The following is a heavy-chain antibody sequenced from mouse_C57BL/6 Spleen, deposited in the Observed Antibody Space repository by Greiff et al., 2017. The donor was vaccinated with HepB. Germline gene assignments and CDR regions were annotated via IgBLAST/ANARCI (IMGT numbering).Heavy chain of an antibody. J-gene: IGHJ3*01. Sequence: QVQLKQPGAELAKPGASVKLSCKASGYTFTSYWMHWVKQRPGQGLEWIGYINPSSGYTKYNQKFKDKATLTADKSSSTAYMQLSSLTYEDSAVYYCARWANWDRFAYWGQGTLVTVSA. D-gene: IGHD4-1*01. CDR3: ARWANWDRFAY. V-gene: IGHV1-7*01. CDR1: GYTFTSYW. CDR2: INPSSGYT.